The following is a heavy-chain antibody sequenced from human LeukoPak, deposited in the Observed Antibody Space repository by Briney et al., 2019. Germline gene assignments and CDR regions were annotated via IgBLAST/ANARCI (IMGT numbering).Heavy chain of an antibody. CDR1: GFTFSSYA. J-gene: IGHJ4*02. CDR2: ISGSGGST. V-gene: IGHV3-23*01. Sequence: PGGSLRLYCAASGFTFSSYAMSWVRQAPGKGLEWVSAISGSGGSTYYADSVKGRFTISRDNSKNTLYLQMNSLRAEDTAVYYCAKGRNTMIVVAPFDYWGQGTLVTVSS. D-gene: IGHD3-22*01. CDR3: AKGRNTMIVVAPFDY.